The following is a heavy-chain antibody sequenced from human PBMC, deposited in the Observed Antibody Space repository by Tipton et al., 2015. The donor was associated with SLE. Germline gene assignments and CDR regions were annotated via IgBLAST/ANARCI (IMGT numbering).Heavy chain of an antibody. V-gene: IGHV4-34*01. CDR1: GDSFIGHY. CDR3: ARLISAYDCNFDY. CDR2: INNIGSS. D-gene: IGHD5-12*01. J-gene: IGHJ4*02. Sequence: TLSLTCAVYGDSFIGHYWTWIRQSPGKGLEWIGEINNIGSSNYNPTLKSRVTISVDTSTNRLSLQLSSVTAADTALYYCARLISAYDCNFDYWGQGTLVTVSS.